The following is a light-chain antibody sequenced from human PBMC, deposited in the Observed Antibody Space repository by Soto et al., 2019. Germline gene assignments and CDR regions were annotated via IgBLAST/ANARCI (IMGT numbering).Light chain of an antibody. V-gene: IGKV3-20*01. CDR1: QSVSSSY. Sequence: EIVLTQSPGTLSLSPGERATLSCRASQSVSSSYLAWYQQKPGQAPRLLIFGASSRAPGIPDRFSGSGAGKDFTPTISKLEPEDFAVYYFQQYGSSRTFGGGTKVDIK. CDR3: QQYGSSRT. J-gene: IGKJ4*01. CDR2: GAS.